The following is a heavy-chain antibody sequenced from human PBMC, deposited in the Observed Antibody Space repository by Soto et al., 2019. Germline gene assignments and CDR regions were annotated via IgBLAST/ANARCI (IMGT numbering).Heavy chain of an antibody. Sequence: QVQLQESGPGLVKPSETLSLTCTVSGGSISSYYWSWIRQPPGKGLEWIGYIYYSGSTNYNPSLKSRVTISVDTSKNQFSLKLSSVTAADTAVYYCARGGLMIVGGAWFDPWGQGTLVTVSS. CDR3: ARGGLMIVGGAWFDP. V-gene: IGHV4-59*01. CDR2: IYYSGST. CDR1: GGSISSYY. J-gene: IGHJ5*02. D-gene: IGHD3-22*01.